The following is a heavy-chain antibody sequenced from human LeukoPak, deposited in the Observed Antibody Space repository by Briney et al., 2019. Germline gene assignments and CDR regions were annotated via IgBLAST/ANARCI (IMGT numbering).Heavy chain of an antibody. Sequence: SETLSLTCAVYGVSFSGYYWSWIRQPPGKGLEWIGEINHSGSTNYNPSLKSRVTISVDTSKNQFSLKLSSVTAADTAVYYCARGLRDFYYGSGRSNWFDPWGQGTLVTVSS. CDR3: ARGLRDFYYGSGRSNWFDP. D-gene: IGHD3-10*01. CDR1: GVSFSGYY. V-gene: IGHV4-34*01. J-gene: IGHJ5*02. CDR2: INHSGST.